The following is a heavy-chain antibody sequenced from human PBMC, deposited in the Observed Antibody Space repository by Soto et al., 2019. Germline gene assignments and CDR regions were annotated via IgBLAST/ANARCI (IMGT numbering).Heavy chain of an antibody. CDR1: GGSFSGYY. Sequence: SETLSLTCAVYGGSFSGYYWSWIRQPPGKGLEWIGEINHSGSTNYNPSLKSRVTISVDTSKNQFSLKPSSVTAADTAVYYCARRPVWFDPWGQGTLVTVSS. J-gene: IGHJ5*02. CDR2: INHSGST. CDR3: ARRPVWFDP. V-gene: IGHV4-34*01.